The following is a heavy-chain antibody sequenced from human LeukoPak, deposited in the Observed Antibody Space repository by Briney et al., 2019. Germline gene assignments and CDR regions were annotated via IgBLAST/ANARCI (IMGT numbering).Heavy chain of an antibody. CDR3: ARASHWNQLHYFDY. Sequence: PSGTLSLTCTVSGGSISSSNWWGWVRQPPGKGLECIGEIYHSGTTNYNPSLKSRVTISVDKSKNQFSLKLSSVTAADTAVYFCARASHWNQLHYFDYWGQGTLVTVSS. CDR2: IYHSGTT. V-gene: IGHV4-4*02. CDR1: GGSISSSNW. D-gene: IGHD1-1*01. J-gene: IGHJ4*02.